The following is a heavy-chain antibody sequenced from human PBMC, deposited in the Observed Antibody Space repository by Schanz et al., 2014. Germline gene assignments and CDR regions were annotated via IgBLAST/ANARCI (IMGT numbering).Heavy chain of an antibody. J-gene: IGHJ6*02. CDR3: ASLIGTTSAHFYGMDV. CDR1: GFTFSTYS. D-gene: IGHD1-7*01. Sequence: EVQLVESGGGLVQPGGSLRLSCAASGFTFSTYSMNWVRQAPGKGLEWVSYISRSSSTIYYADSVKGRFTISRDNAKNSLYLQLSSLRAEDTAVYFCASLIGTTSAHFYGMDVWGQGTTVTVSS. CDR2: ISRSSSTI. V-gene: IGHV3-48*01.